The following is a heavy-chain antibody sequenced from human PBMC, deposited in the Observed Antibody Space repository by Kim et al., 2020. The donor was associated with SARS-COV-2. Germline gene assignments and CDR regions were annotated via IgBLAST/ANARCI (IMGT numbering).Heavy chain of an antibody. CDR2: ISWNSGSI. V-gene: IGHV3-9*01. D-gene: IGHD4-17*01. CDR1: GFTFDDYA. CDR3: AKTKTTVTTIFDY. J-gene: IGHJ4*02. Sequence: GGSLRLSCAASGFTFDDYAMHWVRQAPGKGLEWVSGISWNSGSIGYADSVKGRFTISRDNAKNSLYLQMNSLRAEDTALYYCAKTKTTVTTIFDYWGQGT.